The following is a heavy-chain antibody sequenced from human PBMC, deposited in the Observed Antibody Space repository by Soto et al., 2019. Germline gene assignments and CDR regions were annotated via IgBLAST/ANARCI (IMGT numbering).Heavy chain of an antibody. CDR1: GGSMSSSSYY. V-gene: IGHV4-39*01. Sequence: PSETLSLTCTVSGGSMSSSSYYWGWIRQPPGKGLEWIGSIYYSGSTYYNPSLKSRVTISVDTSKNQFSLKLSSVTAADTAVYYCASGITIVRGAQFDYWGQGTLVTVSS. CDR3: ASGITIVRGAQFDY. CDR2: IYYSGST. J-gene: IGHJ4*02. D-gene: IGHD3-10*01.